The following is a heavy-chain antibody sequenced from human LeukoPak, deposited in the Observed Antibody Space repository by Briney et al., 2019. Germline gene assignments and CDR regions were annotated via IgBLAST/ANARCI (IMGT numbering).Heavy chain of an antibody. CDR1: GFTFSSYS. CDR2: ISSSSSYI. D-gene: IGHD3-3*01. Sequence: GGSLRLSCAASGFTFSSYSMNWVRQAPGKGLEWVSSISSSSSYIYYADSVKGQFTISRDNAKNSLYLQMNSLRAEDTAVYYCARIPVRFLDVFAAFGIWGQGTMVTVSS. CDR3: ARIPVRFLDVFAAFGI. V-gene: IGHV3-21*01. J-gene: IGHJ3*02.